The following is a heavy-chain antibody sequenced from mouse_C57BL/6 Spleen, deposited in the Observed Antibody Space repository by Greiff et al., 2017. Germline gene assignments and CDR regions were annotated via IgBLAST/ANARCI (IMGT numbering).Heavy chain of an antibody. CDR3: ARGGYGYDGGAWFAY. D-gene: IGHD2-2*01. CDR1: GYSFTGYF. Sequence: EVQLQESGPELVKPGDSVKISCKASGYSFTGYFMNWVMQSHGKSLEWIGRINPYNGDTFYNQKFKGKATLTVDKSSSTAHMELRSLTSEDAAVYYCARGGYGYDGGAWFAYWGQGTLVTVSA. CDR2: INPYNGDT. V-gene: IGHV1-20*01. J-gene: IGHJ3*01.